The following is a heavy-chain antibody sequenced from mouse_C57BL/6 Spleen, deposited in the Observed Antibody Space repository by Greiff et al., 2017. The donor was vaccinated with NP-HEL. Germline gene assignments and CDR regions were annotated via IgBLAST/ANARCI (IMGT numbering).Heavy chain of an antibody. CDR1: GYTFTSYG. Sequence: QVQLQQSGAELARPGASVKLSCKASGYTFTSYGISWVKQRTGQGLEWIGEIYPRSGNTYYNEKFKGKATLTADKSSSTAYMELRSLTSEDSAVYFCAPYDYLAYWGQGTLVTVSA. CDR2: IYPRSGNT. CDR3: APYDYLAY. V-gene: IGHV1-81*01. J-gene: IGHJ3*01. D-gene: IGHD2-4*01.